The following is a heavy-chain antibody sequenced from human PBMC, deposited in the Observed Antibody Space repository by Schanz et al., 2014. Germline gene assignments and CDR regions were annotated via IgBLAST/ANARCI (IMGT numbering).Heavy chain of an antibody. CDR3: ARQRSYFYAMDV. Sequence: EVQLLESGGGLVQPGGSLRLSCAASGFTFSTYAMYWVRQAPGKGLEWVSSIVNSGVGTNYADSVKGRFTISRDNSKNTLYLQMNSLRGEDTAVYYGARQRSYFYAMDVWGQGTTVTVSS. CDR1: GFTFSTYA. V-gene: IGHV3-23*01. J-gene: IGHJ6*02. CDR2: IVNSGVGT.